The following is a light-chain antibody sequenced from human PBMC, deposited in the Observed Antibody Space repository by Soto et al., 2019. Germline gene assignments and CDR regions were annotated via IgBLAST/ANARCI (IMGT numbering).Light chain of an antibody. CDR3: GTWDTSLSTHYV. Sequence: QSVLTQPPSVSAAPGQKVTISCSGSSSNIGNNFVSWYQQVPGTAPKLLIYDNNKRPSGIPDRFSGSKSGTSATLGITGLQTGDEADYYCGTWDTSLSTHYVFGNGTKVTVL. V-gene: IGLV1-51*01. CDR1: SSNIGNNF. CDR2: DNN. J-gene: IGLJ1*01.